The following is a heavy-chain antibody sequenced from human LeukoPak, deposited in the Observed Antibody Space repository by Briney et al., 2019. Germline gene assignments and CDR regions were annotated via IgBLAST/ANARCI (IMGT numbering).Heavy chain of an antibody. J-gene: IGHJ5*02. Sequence: PSETLSLTCTVSGGSISSRSYSWGWIRQPPGKGLEWIGSMYYTGNTDYNPSLKSRLTMSVDTSKNQFSLKLSSVTGADTAVYFCAKGYTNGVNQEVWLDPWGQGTLVIVSS. CDR1: GGSISSRSYS. D-gene: IGHD2-8*01. CDR2: MYYTGNT. CDR3: AKGYTNGVNQEVWLDP. V-gene: IGHV4-39*07.